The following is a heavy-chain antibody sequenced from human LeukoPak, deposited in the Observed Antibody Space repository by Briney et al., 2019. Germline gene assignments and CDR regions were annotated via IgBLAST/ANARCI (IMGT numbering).Heavy chain of an antibody. V-gene: IGHV3-21*01. D-gene: IGHD3-9*01. CDR3: AKDPYYDILTGYYDY. Sequence: GGSLRLSCAASGFTFSSYNMIWVRQAPGKGLEWVSSISSGSSYIYYVDSVKGRFTISRDNAKNSLYLQMNSLRAEDTAVYYCAKDPYYDILTGYYDYWGQGTLVTVSS. CDR2: ISSGSSYI. CDR1: GFTFSSYN. J-gene: IGHJ4*02.